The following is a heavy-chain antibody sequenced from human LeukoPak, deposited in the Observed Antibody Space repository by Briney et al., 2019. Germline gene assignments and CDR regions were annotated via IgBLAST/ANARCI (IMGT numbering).Heavy chain of an antibody. V-gene: IGHV4-39*07. CDR3: ARDTNDILTGYYYRFDY. J-gene: IGHJ4*02. CDR2: IYYSGST. Sequence: PLETLSLTCTVSGGSISSSSYYWGWIRQPPGKGLEWIGSIYYSGSTYYNPSLKSRVTISVDTSKNQFSLKLSSVTAADTAVYYCARDTNDILTGYYYRFDYWGQGTLVTVSS. CDR1: GGSISSSSYY. D-gene: IGHD3-9*01.